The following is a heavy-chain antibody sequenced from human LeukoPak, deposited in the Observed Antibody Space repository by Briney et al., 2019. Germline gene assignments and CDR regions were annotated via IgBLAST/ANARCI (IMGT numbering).Heavy chain of an antibody. CDR1: GYSISSGYY. Sequence: SETLSLTCTVSGYSISSGYYWGWIRQPPGKGLEWIGSIYHSGSTYYNPSLKSRVTISVDTSKNQFSLKLSSVTAADTAVYYCASLHNGYGDYYFDYWGQGTLVTVSS. CDR3: ASLHNGYGDYYFDY. J-gene: IGHJ4*02. V-gene: IGHV4-38-2*02. CDR2: IYHSGST. D-gene: IGHD4-17*01.